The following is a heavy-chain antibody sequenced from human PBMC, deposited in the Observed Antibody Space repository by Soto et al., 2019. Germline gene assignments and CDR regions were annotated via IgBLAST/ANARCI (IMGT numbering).Heavy chain of an antibody. J-gene: IGHJ4*02. CDR1: GGSFSGYY. V-gene: IGHV4-34*01. CDR2: INHSGSS. CDR3: ARGRGVPADYFDY. Sequence: QVQLQQWGAGLLKPSETLSLTCAVYGGSFSGYYWSWIRQPPGKGLEWIGEINHSGSSNYNPSLKSRVTISVDTSKNQFSLKLSSVTAADTAVYYCARGRGVPADYFDYWGQGTLVTVSS. D-gene: IGHD2-2*01.